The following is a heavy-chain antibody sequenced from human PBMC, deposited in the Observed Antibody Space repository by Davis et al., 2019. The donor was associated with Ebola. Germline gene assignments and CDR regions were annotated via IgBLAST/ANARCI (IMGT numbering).Heavy chain of an antibody. J-gene: IGHJ3*02. CDR2: ITASGLST. V-gene: IGHV3-23*01. CDR1: GFLFNSYA. D-gene: IGHD1-26*01. Sequence: PGGSLRLSCSASGFLFNSYAMAWVRQPPGEGLEWVSGITASGLSTYYAESVKGRLIISRDNYKNTLYLQMNGLRVEDTAIYFCVKDTSNIWFDIWGQGTMVTVSS. CDR3: VKDTSNIWFDI.